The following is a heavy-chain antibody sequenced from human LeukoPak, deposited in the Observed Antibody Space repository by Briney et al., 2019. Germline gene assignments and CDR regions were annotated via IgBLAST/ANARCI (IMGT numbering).Heavy chain of an antibody. Sequence: SETLSLTCTLSGGSISSYYWSWIRQPPGKGLEWIGYIYYSGSTNYNPSLKSRVTISVDTSKNQFSLKLSSVTAADTAVYYCARVGPATYYYDSSGYFPDAFDIWGQGTMVTVSS. CDR1: GGSISSYY. D-gene: IGHD3-22*01. J-gene: IGHJ3*02. CDR3: ARVGPATYYYDSSGYFPDAFDI. CDR2: IYYSGST. V-gene: IGHV4-59*01.